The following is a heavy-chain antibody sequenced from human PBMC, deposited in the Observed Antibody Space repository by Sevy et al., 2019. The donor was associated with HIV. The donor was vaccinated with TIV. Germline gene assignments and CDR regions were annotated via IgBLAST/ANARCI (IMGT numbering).Heavy chain of an antibody. J-gene: IGHJ4*01. D-gene: IGHD3-3*01. Sequence: GGSLRLSCAASGFTFEDYGMSWVRQVPGKGPEWVSGINWNGGSTSYADSVKGRFTITRDNAKNSLYLQMKGLIAEDTALYYCARDPPSYYDYRTGYHDFWGQGTRVTVSS. CDR3: ARDPPSYYDYRTGYHDF. CDR1: GFTFEDYG. V-gene: IGHV3-20*04. CDR2: INWNGGST.